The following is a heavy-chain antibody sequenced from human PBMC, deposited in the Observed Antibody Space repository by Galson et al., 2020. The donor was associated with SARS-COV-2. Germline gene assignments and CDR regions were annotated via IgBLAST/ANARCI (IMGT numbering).Heavy chain of an antibody. Sequence: SETLSLTCTISGGSRSSYFWSWIRQPPGKGLEWIGYINCNGSSNYNPSLKSRVSMSVDTSKNQVTLKLNSVIAADTAVYYCARVAVGGARPGFDPWGQGRLVNVSS. CDR2: INCNGSS. J-gene: IGHJ5*02. CDR3: ARVAVGGARPGFDP. V-gene: IGHV4-59*01. D-gene: IGHD6-6*01. CDR1: GGSRSSYF.